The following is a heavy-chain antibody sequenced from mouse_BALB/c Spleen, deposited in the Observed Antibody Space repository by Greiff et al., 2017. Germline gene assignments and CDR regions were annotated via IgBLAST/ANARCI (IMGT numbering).Heavy chain of an antibody. CDR3: ARQGDDYDWFAY. V-gene: IGHV5-12-1*01. J-gene: IGHJ3*01. Sequence: EVMLVESGGGLVKPGGSLKLSCAASGFAFSSYDMSWVRQTPEKRLEWVAYISSGGGSTYYPDTVKGRFTISRDNAKNTLYLQMSSLKSEDTAMYYCARQGDDYDWFAYWGQGTLVTVSA. CDR2: ISSGGGST. D-gene: IGHD2-4*01. CDR1: GFAFSSYD.